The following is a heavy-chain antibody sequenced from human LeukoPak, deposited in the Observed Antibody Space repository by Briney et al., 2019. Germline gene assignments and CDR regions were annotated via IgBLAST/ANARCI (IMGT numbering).Heavy chain of an antibody. V-gene: IGHV5-51*01. J-gene: IGHJ6*02. D-gene: IGHD2-2*01. CDR1: GYSFTSYW. CDR3: ARLPIVVVPAAMRSHYYGMDV. CDR2: IYPGDSDT. Sequence: GESLKISCKGSGYSFTSYWIVWVRQMPGKGLEWMGIIYPGDSDTRYSPSFQGQVTISADKSISTAYLQWSSLKASDTAMYYCARLPIVVVPAAMRSHYYGMDVWGQGTTVTVSS.